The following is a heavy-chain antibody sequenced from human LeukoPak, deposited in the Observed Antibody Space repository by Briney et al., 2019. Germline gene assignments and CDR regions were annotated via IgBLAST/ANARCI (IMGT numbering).Heavy chain of an antibody. CDR3: ARDFAAYYDFWSGYYD. J-gene: IGHJ4*02. CDR1: GFTFSSYG. Sequence: PGGSLRLSCAASGFTFSSYGMHWVRQAPGKGLEWVAVIWYDGSNKYYADSVKGRFTIPRDNSKNTLYLQMNSLRAEDTAVYYCARDFAAYYDFWSGYYDWGQGTLVTVSS. D-gene: IGHD3-3*01. CDR2: IWYDGSNK. V-gene: IGHV3-33*01.